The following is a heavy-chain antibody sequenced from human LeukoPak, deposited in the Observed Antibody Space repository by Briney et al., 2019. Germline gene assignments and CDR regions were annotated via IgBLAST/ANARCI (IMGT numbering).Heavy chain of an antibody. Sequence: AGGSLRLSCAASGFTFSDYYMTWVCQVPGRGPEWVANVNRDGSETYYLDSVKGRFTISKDNAKNSLYLQMNSLRAEDTALYHCARNNGMDVWGQGTTVIVSS. CDR1: GFTFSDYY. CDR2: VNRDGSET. V-gene: IGHV3-7*03. CDR3: ARNNGMDV. J-gene: IGHJ6*02.